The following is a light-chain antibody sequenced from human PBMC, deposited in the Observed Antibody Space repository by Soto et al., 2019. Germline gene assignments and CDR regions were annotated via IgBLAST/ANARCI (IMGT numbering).Light chain of an antibody. CDR1: SSDVGGNKY. Sequence: QSALTQPASESGSPGQSITISCTGTSSDVGGNKYVSWYQQHPGKAPKLITYEVSNRPSGVSNRFSGSKSGNTASLTISGLQAEDEDDYYCSSYTGSATPVVFGGGTKLTVL. CDR2: EVS. J-gene: IGLJ3*02. V-gene: IGLV2-14*01. CDR3: SSYTGSATPVV.